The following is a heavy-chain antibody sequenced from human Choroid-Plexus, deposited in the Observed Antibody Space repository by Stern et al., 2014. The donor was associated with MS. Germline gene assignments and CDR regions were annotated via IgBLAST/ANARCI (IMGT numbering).Heavy chain of an antibody. CDR1: GFTLGSRA. Sequence: QVQLVQSGGGVVQPGRPLRLSCVASGFTLGSRAMHWVRQAPGKGLEWVAGVSYDGSNKYYADSVKGRFTISRDNSQNTLYMQMSSLRPEDTAVYYCAKDRQYLTYFFDHWGQGSLVTVSS. CDR2: VSYDGSNK. D-gene: IGHD2/OR15-2a*01. CDR3: AKDRQYLTYFFDH. J-gene: IGHJ5*02. V-gene: IGHV3-30*18.